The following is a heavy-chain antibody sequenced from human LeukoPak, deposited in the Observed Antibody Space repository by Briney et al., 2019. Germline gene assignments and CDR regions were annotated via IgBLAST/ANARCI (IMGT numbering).Heavy chain of an antibody. J-gene: IGHJ4*02. CDR2: IYYSGST. D-gene: IGHD3-22*01. CDR3: ATIYDYYDSSGSEF. V-gene: IGHV4-59*12. CDR1: GGSISSYY. Sequence: PSETLSLTCTVSGGSISSYYWSWIRQPPGKGLEWIGYIYYSGSTNYNPSLKSRVTISVDTSKNQFSLKLSSVTAADTAVYYCATIYDYYDSSGSEFWGQGTLVTVSS.